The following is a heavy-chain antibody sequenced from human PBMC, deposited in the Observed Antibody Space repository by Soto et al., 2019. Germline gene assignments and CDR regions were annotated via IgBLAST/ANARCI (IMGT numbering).Heavy chain of an antibody. V-gene: IGHV1-69*12. D-gene: IGHD3-22*01. CDR1: GGTFSSYT. CDR3: ARQGESSGSYYYGMDV. CDR2: IIPIFGTA. J-gene: IGHJ6*02. Sequence: QVQLVQSGAEVKKPGSSVKVSCKASGGTFSSYTISWVRQAPGQGLEWMGGIIPIFGTANYAQRFQGRVTITADESTSTAYIELTSLTSQDTAVYYFARQGESSGSYYYGMDVWGQGTTVIVSS.